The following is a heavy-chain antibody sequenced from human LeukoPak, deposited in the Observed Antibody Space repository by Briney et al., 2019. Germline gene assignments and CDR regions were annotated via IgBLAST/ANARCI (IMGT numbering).Heavy chain of an antibody. Sequence: SETLSLTCTVYGGSFSGYYWSWIRQPPGRGLEWIGEINHSGSINYNPSLKSRVTISVDKSKNQFSLKLSSVTAADTAVYYCASRAKRWLQFEAFDIWGQGTMVTVSS. CDR1: GGSFSGYY. CDR3: ASRAKRWLQFEAFDI. D-gene: IGHD5-24*01. CDR2: INHSGSI. J-gene: IGHJ3*02. V-gene: IGHV4-34*01.